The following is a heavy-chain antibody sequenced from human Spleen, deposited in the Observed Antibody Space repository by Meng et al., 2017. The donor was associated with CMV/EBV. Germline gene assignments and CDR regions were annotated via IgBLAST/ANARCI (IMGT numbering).Heavy chain of an antibody. J-gene: IGHJ5*02. CDR2: MNPNSGGT. D-gene: IGHD6-6*01. Sequence: ASVKVSCKASGYTFTSYDINWVRQATGQGLEWMGWMNPNSGGTNYAQKFQGRVTMTRNTSISTAYMELSSLTSEDTAVYYCARDFNVAARSFDPWGQGTLVTVSS. V-gene: IGHV1-8*01. CDR3: ARDFNVAARSFDP. CDR1: GYTFTSYD.